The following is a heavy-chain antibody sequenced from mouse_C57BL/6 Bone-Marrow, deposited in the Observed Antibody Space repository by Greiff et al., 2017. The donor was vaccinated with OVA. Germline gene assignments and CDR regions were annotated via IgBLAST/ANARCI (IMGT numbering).Heavy chain of an antibody. CDR1: GYTFTSYW. CDR3: ARFLYDYEIYYFDY. Sequence: QVQLQQPGTELVKPGASVKLSCKASGYTFTSYWMHWVKQRPGQGLEWIGNINPSNGGTNYNEKFKSKATLTVYKSSSTAYMQLSSLTSEDSAVYYCARFLYDYEIYYFDYWGQGTTLTVSS. CDR2: INPSNGGT. J-gene: IGHJ2*01. V-gene: IGHV1-53*01. D-gene: IGHD2-4*01.